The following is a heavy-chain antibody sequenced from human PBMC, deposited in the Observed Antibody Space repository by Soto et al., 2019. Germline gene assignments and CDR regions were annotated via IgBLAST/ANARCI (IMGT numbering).Heavy chain of an antibody. CDR3: ARGRSFSYDSTPPPMFDP. CDR2: IGTLSDT. Sequence: GGSLRLSCAVSGFAFSTFDIHWVRQAPGKGLEWVSGIGTLSDTFYAASVQGRFTISRQNAKNSVYLQMNSLRAGDTAFYYCARGRSFSYDSTPPPMFDPWGQGTLVTVSS. J-gene: IGHJ5*02. V-gene: IGHV3-13*01. D-gene: IGHD3-10*01. CDR1: GFAFSTFD.